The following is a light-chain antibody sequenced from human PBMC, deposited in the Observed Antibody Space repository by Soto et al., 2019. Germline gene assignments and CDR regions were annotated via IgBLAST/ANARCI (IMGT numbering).Light chain of an antibody. CDR2: KAS. V-gene: IGKV1-5*03. J-gene: IGKJ2*01. CDR1: QSIRSW. CDR3: QQFNRGYT. Sequence: DIQMTQSPSTLSASVGDRVTITCRASQSIRSWLAWYQQKPGKAPKLLIYKASTLESGVPSRFSGRGSGTEFTLTISSLQPDDFATYYCQQFNRGYTFGQGTKLEIK.